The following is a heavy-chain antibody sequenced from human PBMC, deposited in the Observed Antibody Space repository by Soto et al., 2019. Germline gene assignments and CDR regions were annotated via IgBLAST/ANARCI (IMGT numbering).Heavy chain of an antibody. D-gene: IGHD3-3*01. Sequence: EVQLVESGGGLVQPGRSLRLSCAASGFTFDDYAMHWVRQAPGKGLEWVSGISWNSGSIGYADSVKGRFTISRDNAKNSLYLQMNSLRAEDTALYYCAKDSASYYDFWSGYLDVWGKGTTVTVSS. J-gene: IGHJ6*04. CDR3: AKDSASYYDFWSGYLDV. CDR1: GFTFDDYA. V-gene: IGHV3-9*01. CDR2: ISWNSGSI.